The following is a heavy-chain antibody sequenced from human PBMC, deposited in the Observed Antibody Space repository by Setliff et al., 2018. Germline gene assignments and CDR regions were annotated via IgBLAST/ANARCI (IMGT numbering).Heavy chain of an antibody. CDR3: ATGPRDSRNYLTWLGS. J-gene: IGHJ5*02. Sequence: PGGSLRLSWSVSGITFKNAWMTWVRQAPGKGPEWVGRIKSSIEGATSDYGAPAKGRFTISRDDSKNMIFLQMNNLKIEDTGYYYCATGPRDSRNYLTWLGSWGQGTLVTVSS. V-gene: IGHV3-15*01. CDR1: GITFKNAW. D-gene: IGHD4-4*01. CDR2: IKSSIEGATS.